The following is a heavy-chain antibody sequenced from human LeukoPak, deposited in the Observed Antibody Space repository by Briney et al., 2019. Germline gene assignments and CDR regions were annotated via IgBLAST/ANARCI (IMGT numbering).Heavy chain of an antibody. CDR3: ARGLYDFWSGFENWFDP. Sequence: SVKVSCKASGSTFSSYAISWVRQAPGQGLEWMGGIIPIFGTANYAQKFQGRVTITADESTSTAYMELSSLRSEDTAVYYCARGLYDFWSGFENWFDPWGQGTLVTVSS. CDR1: GSTFSSYA. CDR2: IIPIFGTA. D-gene: IGHD3-3*01. J-gene: IGHJ5*02. V-gene: IGHV1-69*13.